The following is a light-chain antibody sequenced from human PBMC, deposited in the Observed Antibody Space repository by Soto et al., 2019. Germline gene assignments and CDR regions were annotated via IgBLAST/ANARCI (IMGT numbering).Light chain of an antibody. CDR1: QTISTW. CDR2: DAS. Sequence: DIQLTQSPSLLSASVGDRVTITCRASQTISTWMAWYQQKPGKAPKLLIYDASTLESGVPSRFSGSGSGTEFTLIISGLQPDDYATYYCQQYTNTNNPWMFGQGTKVDIK. CDR3: QQYTNTNNPWM. J-gene: IGKJ1*01. V-gene: IGKV1-5*01.